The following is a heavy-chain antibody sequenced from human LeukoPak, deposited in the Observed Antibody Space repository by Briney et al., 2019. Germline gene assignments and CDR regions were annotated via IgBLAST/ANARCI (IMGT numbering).Heavy chain of an antibody. CDR3: ARDLETYTGTGFDP. CDR2: IRYDGSNT. D-gene: IGHD1-14*01. V-gene: IGHV3-30*02. CDR1: GFIFSSYG. Sequence: GGSLRLSCAASGFIFSSYGMHWVRQAPGKGLEWVAFIRYDGSNTYYADSVKGRFTISRDNAKNSLYLQMNSLRAEDTAVYYCARDLETYTGTGFDPWGQGTLVTVSS. J-gene: IGHJ5*02.